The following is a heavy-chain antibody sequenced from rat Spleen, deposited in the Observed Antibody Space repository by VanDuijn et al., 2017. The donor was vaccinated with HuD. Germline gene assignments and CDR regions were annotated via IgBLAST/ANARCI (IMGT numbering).Heavy chain of an antibody. V-gene: IGHV4-2*01. CDR3: VREAFGVDY. D-gene: IGHD4-3*01. CDR1: GFNFNDYW. J-gene: IGHJ2*01. CDR2: INKDSSTI. Sequence: EVQLVESGGGLVQPGRSLKLSCAASGFNFNDYWMGWVRQAPGKGLEWIGEINKDSSTIKYVPSLKDKLTISRDNAQNTLYLQMSKLGSEDTAIYYCVREAFGVDYWGQGVMVTVSS.